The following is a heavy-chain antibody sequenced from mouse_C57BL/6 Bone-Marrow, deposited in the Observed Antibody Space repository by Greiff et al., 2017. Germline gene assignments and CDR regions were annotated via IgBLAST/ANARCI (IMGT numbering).Heavy chain of an antibody. CDR1: GFSLTSYG. D-gene: IGHD2-14*01. Sequence: VKLVESGPGLVAPSQSLSITCTVSGFSLTSYGVHWVRQPPGQGLEWLVVIWSDGSTTYNSALKSRMSISKDNSKSQVFLKMNSLQTDDTAMYYCGRHRGVRQAMDYWGQGTSVTVSS. J-gene: IGHJ4*01. CDR2: IWSDGST. V-gene: IGHV2-6-1*01. CDR3: GRHRGVRQAMDY.